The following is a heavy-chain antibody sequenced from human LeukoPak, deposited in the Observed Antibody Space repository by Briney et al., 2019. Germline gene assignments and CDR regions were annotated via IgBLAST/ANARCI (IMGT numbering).Heavy chain of an antibody. Sequence: PSETLSLTCTVSGGSISSSGYYWSWIRQHPGKGLEWIGYIYYSGSTYYNPSLKSRVTISVDTSKNQFSLKLSSVTAADTAVYYCARDSGRGIFVLGYWGQGTLVTVSS. V-gene: IGHV4-31*03. J-gene: IGHJ4*02. CDR2: IYYSGST. CDR1: GGSISSSGYY. D-gene: IGHD3-10*01. CDR3: ARDSGRGIFVLGY.